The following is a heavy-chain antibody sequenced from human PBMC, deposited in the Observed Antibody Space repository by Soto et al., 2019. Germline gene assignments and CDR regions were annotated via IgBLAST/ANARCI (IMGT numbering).Heavy chain of an antibody. D-gene: IGHD4-4*01. CDR2: IYHSGNT. V-gene: IGHV4-30-4*02. J-gene: IGHJ4*02. CDR1: GSPITSGDYY. CDR3: ARGNFGYDY. Sequence: SDTLSLTCTVSGSPITSGDYYWRWIRQHPGKGLEWLGHIYHSGNTYYSPSLKSRISMSVDTSTNQFSLNLYSVTAADTAVYYCARGNFGYDYWGQGAQVTVS.